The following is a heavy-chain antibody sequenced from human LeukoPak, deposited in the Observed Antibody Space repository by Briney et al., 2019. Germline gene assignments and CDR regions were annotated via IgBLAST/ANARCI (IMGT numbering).Heavy chain of an antibody. V-gene: IGHV1-18*01. CDR3: ARDSGTTGEVKFDP. CDR2: ISAYNGNT. Sequence: GASVKVSCKASGYTFTSYGISWVRQAPGQGLEWMGWISAYNGNTNYAQKLQGRVIMTTDTSTSTAYMELRSLRSDDTAVYYCARDSGTTGEVKFDPWGQGTLVTVSS. CDR1: GYTFTSYG. D-gene: IGHD3-10*01. J-gene: IGHJ5*02.